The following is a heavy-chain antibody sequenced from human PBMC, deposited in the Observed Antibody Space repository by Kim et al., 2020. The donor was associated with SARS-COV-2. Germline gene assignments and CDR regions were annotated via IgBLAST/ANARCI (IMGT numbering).Heavy chain of an antibody. Sequence: GGSLRLSCAASGFTFSSYAMSWVRQAPGKGLEWVSAISGSGGSTYYADSVKGRFTISRDNSKNTLYLQMNSLRAEDTAVYYCAKGDGERKRDYYYYGMDVWGQGTTVTVSS. V-gene: IGHV3-23*01. D-gene: IGHD4-17*01. CDR1: GFTFSSYA. CDR3: AKGDGERKRDYYYYGMDV. J-gene: IGHJ6*02. CDR2: ISGSGGST.